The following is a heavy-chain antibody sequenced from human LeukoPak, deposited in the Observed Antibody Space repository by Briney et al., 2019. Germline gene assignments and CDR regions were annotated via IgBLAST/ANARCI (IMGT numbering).Heavy chain of an antibody. CDR3: ARRGGKYGSSSINY. J-gene: IGHJ1*01. Sequence: SETLSLTCAVYGGSFSFYYWTWIRQPPGKGLEWIGEINHSGKANYNPSLKSRVAMTVDTSKSQFSLNLTSLTAADTAVYYCARRGGKYGSSSINYWGQGTLVTVSS. D-gene: IGHD6-6*01. V-gene: IGHV4-34*01. CDR2: INHSGKA. CDR1: GGSFSFYY.